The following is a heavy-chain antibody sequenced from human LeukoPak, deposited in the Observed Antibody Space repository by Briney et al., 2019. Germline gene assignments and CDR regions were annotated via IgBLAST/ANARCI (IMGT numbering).Heavy chain of an antibody. J-gene: IGHJ1*01. CDR1: GFTFSTYW. CDR3: ARALSEIGGYYPEYFRH. V-gene: IGHV3-74*01. D-gene: IGHD3-22*01. Sequence: GGSLRLSCAASGFTFSTYWMHWARQAPGKGLVWVSRIKSDGGTNYADSVKGRFTISRDNAKKTVSLRMNSLRPEDTGVYYCARALSEIGGYYPEYFRHWGQGTLVTVSS. CDR2: IKSDGGT.